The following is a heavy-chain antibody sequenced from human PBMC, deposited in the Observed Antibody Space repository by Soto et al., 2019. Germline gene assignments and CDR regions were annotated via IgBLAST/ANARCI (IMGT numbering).Heavy chain of an antibody. Sequence: QVQLVQSGAEVKKPGASVKVSCKASGYAFSQFYMHWMRQAPGQGLEWMGWINPNSGRTKFAQNFQGWVTMTRDTSIKTVYMELSGLRSDATAVYYCARERGGTTATLDYYYCYMDDWGKGTTVTVSS. J-gene: IGHJ6*03. CDR2: INPNSGRT. CDR1: GYAFSQFY. CDR3: ARERGGTTATLDYYYCYMDD. D-gene: IGHD3-16*01. V-gene: IGHV1-2*04.